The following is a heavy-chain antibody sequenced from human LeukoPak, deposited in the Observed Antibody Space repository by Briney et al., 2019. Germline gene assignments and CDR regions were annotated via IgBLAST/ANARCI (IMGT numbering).Heavy chain of an antibody. CDR3: VWEAAGVDY. Sequence: PGGSLRLSCAASGFTFSSYWMSWVRQAPGTGLEWVANIKQDGSEKYYVDSAKGRFTISRDNAKNSLYLQMNSLRVEDTAVYYCVWEAAGVDYWGQGTLVTVSS. CDR1: GFTFSSYW. V-gene: IGHV3-7*01. D-gene: IGHD6-13*01. CDR2: IKQDGSEK. J-gene: IGHJ4*02.